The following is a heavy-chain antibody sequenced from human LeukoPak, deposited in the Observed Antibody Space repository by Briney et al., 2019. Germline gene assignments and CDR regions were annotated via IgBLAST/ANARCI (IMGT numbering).Heavy chain of an antibody. J-gene: IGHJ4*02. CDR3: ARAAYCGGDCYAPYDY. CDR1: GYTLTELS. Sequence: ALVKVSCKVSGYTLTELSMHWVRQAPGKGLEWMGGFDPEDGETIYAQKFQGRVTMTEDTSTDTAYMELSSLRSEDTAVYYCARAAYCGGDCYAPYDYWGQGTLVTVSS. CDR2: FDPEDGET. V-gene: IGHV1-24*01. D-gene: IGHD2-21*02.